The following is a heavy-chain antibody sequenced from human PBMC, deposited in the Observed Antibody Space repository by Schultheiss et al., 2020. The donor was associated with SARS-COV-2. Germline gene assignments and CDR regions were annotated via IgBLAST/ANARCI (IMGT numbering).Heavy chain of an antibody. CDR3: ARGRRGNGSFN. V-gene: IGHV4-39*01. D-gene: IGHD1-26*01. CDR2: IYTSGST. Sequence: SETLSLTCTVSGGSVSSGSYYWSWIRQPPGKGLEWIGRIYTSGSTYYNPSLKSRVTISVDTSKNQFSLKLSSVTAADTAVYYCARGRRGNGSFNWGQGTLVTVSS. J-gene: IGHJ4*02. CDR1: GGSVSSGSYY.